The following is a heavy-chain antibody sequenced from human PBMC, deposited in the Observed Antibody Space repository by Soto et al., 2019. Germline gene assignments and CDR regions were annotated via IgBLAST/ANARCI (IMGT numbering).Heavy chain of an antibody. V-gene: IGHV3-23*01. CDR1: GFTFNHYA. Sequence: PGGSLRLSCAASGFTFNHYAMSWVRQAPGKGLEWVSAISGSGDKTYHADSLKGRLAISRDNSKNTLFLQLNNLSADDTAVYYCAKDRGAFWGFTNWGLGTLVTVSS. D-gene: IGHD3-10*01. CDR2: ISGSGDKT. CDR3: AKDRGAFWGFTN. J-gene: IGHJ4*02.